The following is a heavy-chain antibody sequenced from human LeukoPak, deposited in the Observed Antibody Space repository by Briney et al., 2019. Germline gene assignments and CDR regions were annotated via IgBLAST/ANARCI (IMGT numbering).Heavy chain of an antibody. Sequence: ASVKVSCKASGDTFTNYYIHWVRQAPGQGLEWMGIINPSGSSTSYAQKFQGRVTMTRDTSTSTVNMELSNLRSEDTAVYYCAKVVVWFGDLFDYWGQGTLVTVSS. D-gene: IGHD3-10*01. CDR2: INPSGSST. CDR1: GDTFTNYY. V-gene: IGHV1-46*01. J-gene: IGHJ4*02. CDR3: AKVVVWFGDLFDY.